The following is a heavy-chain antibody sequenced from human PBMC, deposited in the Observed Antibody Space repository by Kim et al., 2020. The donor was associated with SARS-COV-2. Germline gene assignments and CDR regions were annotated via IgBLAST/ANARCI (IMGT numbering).Heavy chain of an antibody. V-gene: IGHV3-30*18. J-gene: IGHJ4*02. CDR1: GFTFSSYG. CDR3: AKDPGS. CDR2: ISYDGSNK. Sequence: GGSLRLSCAASGFTFSSYGMHWVRQAPGKGLEWVAVISYDGSNKYYADSVKGRFTISRDNSKNTLYLQMNSLRAEDTAVYYCAKDPGSWGQGTLVTVSS.